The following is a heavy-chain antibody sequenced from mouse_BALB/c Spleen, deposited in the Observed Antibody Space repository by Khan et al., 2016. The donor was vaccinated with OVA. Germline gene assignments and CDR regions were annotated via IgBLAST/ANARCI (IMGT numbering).Heavy chain of an antibody. CDR1: GFTFNSYG. CDR3: ATSYFYGYYFDY. D-gene: IGHD1-1*01. V-gene: IGHV5-17*02. J-gene: IGHJ2*01. CDR2: ISGDSNTI. Sequence: EVQLVESGGGLVQPGGSRKLSCAASGFTFNSYGMHWIRQAPEKGLEWVAYISGDSNTIHYADTVKGRFTISRDNPKNTLFLQMTSLMSEDTTMNYCATSYFYGYYFDYWSPGTTLTVS.